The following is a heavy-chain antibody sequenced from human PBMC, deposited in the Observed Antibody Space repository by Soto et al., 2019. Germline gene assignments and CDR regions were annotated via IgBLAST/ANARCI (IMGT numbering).Heavy chain of an antibody. Sequence: PGGSLRLSCAASGFTFSDYYMSWIRQAPGKGLEWVSYISSSSSYTNYADSVKGRFTISRDNAKNSLYLQMNSLRAEDTAVYYCARILYSDYYDSSGYHDYWGQGTLVTVSS. V-gene: IGHV3-11*03. D-gene: IGHD3-22*01. J-gene: IGHJ4*02. CDR2: ISSSSSYT. CDR3: ARILYSDYYDSSGYHDY. CDR1: GFTFSDYY.